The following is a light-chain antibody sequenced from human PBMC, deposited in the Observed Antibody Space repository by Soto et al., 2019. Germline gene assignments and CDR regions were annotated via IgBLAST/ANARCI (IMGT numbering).Light chain of an antibody. V-gene: IGLV1-44*01. J-gene: IGLJ3*02. CDR3: AAWDDSLNSRL. CDR2: SNN. CDR1: SSNIGSNT. Sequence: QSVLTQPPSASGTAGQRVTISCSGSSSNIGSNTVNWYQQLPGTAPKLLIYSNNQRPSGVPDRFSGSKSGTSASLAISGLQSEDEADYYCAAWDDSLNSRLFGGGTKLTVL.